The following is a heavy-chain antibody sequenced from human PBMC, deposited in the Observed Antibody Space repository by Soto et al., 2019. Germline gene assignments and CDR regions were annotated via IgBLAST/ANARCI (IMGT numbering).Heavy chain of an antibody. CDR3: ARVSYDFWSGYSYTYHFDY. V-gene: IGHV4-61*01. Sequence: PSETLSLTCTVSGGSVSSGSYNWGWIRQPPGKGLEWIGFMYYSGSTNYTPSLKSRVTMSIDTSRNQFSLKLSSVTAADTAVYYCARVSYDFWSGYSYTYHFDYWGQGALVTVSS. D-gene: IGHD3-3*01. CDR2: MYYSGST. J-gene: IGHJ4*02. CDR1: GGSVSSGSYN.